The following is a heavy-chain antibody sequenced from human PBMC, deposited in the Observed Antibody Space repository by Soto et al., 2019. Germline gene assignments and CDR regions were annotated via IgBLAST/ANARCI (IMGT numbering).Heavy chain of an antibody. CDR1: GFTFSSYA. V-gene: IGHV3-30-3*01. Sequence: GGSLRLSCAASGFTFSSYAMHWVRQAPGKGLEWVAVISYDGSNKYYADSVKGRFTISRDNSKNTLYLQMNSLRAEDTAVYYCARDRIVLMVYAIGEYGMDVWGQGTTVTVSS. D-gene: IGHD2-8*01. CDR3: ARDRIVLMVYAIGEYGMDV. CDR2: ISYDGSNK. J-gene: IGHJ6*02.